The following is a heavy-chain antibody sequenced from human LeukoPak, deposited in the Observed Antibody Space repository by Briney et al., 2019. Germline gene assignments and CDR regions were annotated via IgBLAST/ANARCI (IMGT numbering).Heavy chain of an antibody. CDR1: GFTVSSNY. CDR2: IYSGGST. D-gene: IGHD2-2*01. Sequence: GGSLRLSCAASGFTVSSNYMSWVRPPPGKGLGWVSVIYSGGSTYYADSVKGRFTIPRDNSKNTLYLQMNSLRAEDTDVYYCARIQVRTYYFDYWGQGTLVTVSS. CDR3: ARIQVRTYYFDY. J-gene: IGHJ4*02. V-gene: IGHV3-66*02.